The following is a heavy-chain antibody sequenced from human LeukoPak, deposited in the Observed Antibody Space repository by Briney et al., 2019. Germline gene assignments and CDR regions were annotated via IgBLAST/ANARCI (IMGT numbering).Heavy chain of an antibody. CDR1: GFTFSNYA. CDR3: ARDYYDSSGSPLFY. D-gene: IGHD3-22*01. CDR2: ISSSSSTI. J-gene: IGHJ4*02. V-gene: IGHV3-48*01. Sequence: GGSLRLSCATSGFTFSNYAMSWVRQAPGEGLEWVSYISSSSSTIYYADSVKGRFTISRDNAKNSLYLQMNSLRAEDTAVYYCARDYYDSSGSPLFYWGQGTLVTVSS.